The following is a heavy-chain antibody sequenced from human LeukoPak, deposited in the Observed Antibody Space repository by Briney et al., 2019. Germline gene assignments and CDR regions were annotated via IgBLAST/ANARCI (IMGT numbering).Heavy chain of an antibody. CDR2: IYPSDSDT. J-gene: IGHJ3*02. V-gene: IGHV5-51*01. CDR1: GYSFTSYW. CDR3: ARRGMTDAFDI. Sequence: GESLKISCKGSGYSFTSYWIGWVRPMPGKDLEWMGIIYPSDSDTRYSPSFQGQVTISADKSINTAYQQWSSLKASDTAMYYCARRGMTDAFDIWGQGTMVTVSS. D-gene: IGHD3-10*01.